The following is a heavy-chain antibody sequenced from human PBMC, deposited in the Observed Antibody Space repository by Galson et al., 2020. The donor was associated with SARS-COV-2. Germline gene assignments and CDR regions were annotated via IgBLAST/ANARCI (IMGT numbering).Heavy chain of an antibody. CDR1: GFTFSSYA. J-gene: IGHJ4*02. V-gene: IGHV3-30-3*01. Sequence: GESLKISCAASGFTFSSYAMHWVRQAPGKGLEWVAVISYDGSNKYYADSVKGRFTISRDNSKNTLYLQMNSLRAEDTAVYYCARGPGSYLDYWGQGTLVTVSS. D-gene: IGHD3-16*02. CDR3: ARGPGSYLDY. CDR2: ISYDGSNK.